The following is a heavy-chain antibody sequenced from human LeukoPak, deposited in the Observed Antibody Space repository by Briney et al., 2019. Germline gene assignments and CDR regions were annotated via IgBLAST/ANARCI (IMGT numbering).Heavy chain of an antibody. J-gene: IGHJ6*03. CDR1: GGSISSYY. Sequence: SETLSLTCTVSGGSISSYYWSWIRQPAGKGLEWIGPIYTSGSTNYNPSLKSRVTMSVDTSKNQFSLKLSSVTAADTAVYYCARDHFSSGYYYYYYMDVWGKGTTVTISS. CDR2: IYTSGST. D-gene: IGHD6-19*01. V-gene: IGHV4-4*07. CDR3: ARDHFSSGYYYYYYMDV.